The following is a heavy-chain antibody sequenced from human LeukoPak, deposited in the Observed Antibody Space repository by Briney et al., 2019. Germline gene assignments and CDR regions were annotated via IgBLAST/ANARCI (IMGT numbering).Heavy chain of an antibody. CDR1: GGSFSGYY. CDR2: INHSGST. Sequence: QTSETLSLTCAVYGGSFSGYYWSWIRQPPGKGLEWIGEINHSGSTNYNPSLKSRVTTSVDTSKNQFSLKLSSVTAADTAVYYCARGLGRSSWYYFDYWGQGTLVTVSS. J-gene: IGHJ4*02. D-gene: IGHD6-13*01. V-gene: IGHV4-34*01. CDR3: ARGLGRSSWYYFDY.